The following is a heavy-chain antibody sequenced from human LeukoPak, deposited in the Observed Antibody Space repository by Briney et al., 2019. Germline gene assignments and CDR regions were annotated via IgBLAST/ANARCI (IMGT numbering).Heavy chain of an antibody. CDR3: ARDSPFQYCSSTSCYTSSYYMDV. CDR1: GGSFSGYY. CDR2: INHSGST. D-gene: IGHD2-2*02. J-gene: IGHJ6*03. Sequence: SETLSLTCAVYGGSFSGYYWSWIRQPPGKGLEWIGEINHSGSTNYNPSLKSRVTISVDTSKNQFSLKLSSVTAADTAVYYCARDSPFQYCSSTSCYTSSYYMDVWGKGTTVTVSS. V-gene: IGHV4-34*01.